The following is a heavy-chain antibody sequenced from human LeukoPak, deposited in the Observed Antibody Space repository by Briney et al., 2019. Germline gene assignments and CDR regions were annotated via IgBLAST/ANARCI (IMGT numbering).Heavy chain of an antibody. CDR2: ISSSCSYI. D-gene: IGHD3-9*01. J-gene: IGHJ6*02. CDR3: ARDLSVRRDYDIVTVYNIYYNDYRMDV. V-gene: IGHV3-21*01. CDR1: GFTFSSYS. Sequence: KPVGSLRLSCAASGFTFSSYSMSWVRQAPGKGLDWISSISSSCSYIYYADSVKGRFTNSRDNAKNSLYLQMNKLRAEGTAVYYCARDLSVRRDYDIVTVYNIYYNDYRMDVWGQGTTVTVCS.